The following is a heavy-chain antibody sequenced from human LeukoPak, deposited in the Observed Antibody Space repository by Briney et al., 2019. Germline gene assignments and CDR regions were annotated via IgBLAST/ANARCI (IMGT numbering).Heavy chain of an antibody. Sequence: SETLSLTCTVSGGSISSYYWSWIRQPPGKGLEWIGYIYYSGSTNYNPSLKSRVTISVDTSKNQFSLKLSSVTAADTAVYYCARRYCSGGSCYSLYFDYWGQGTLVTVSS. J-gene: IGHJ4*02. V-gene: IGHV4-59*01. CDR2: IYYSGST. CDR3: ARRYCSGGSCYSLYFDY. CDR1: GGSISSYY. D-gene: IGHD2-15*01.